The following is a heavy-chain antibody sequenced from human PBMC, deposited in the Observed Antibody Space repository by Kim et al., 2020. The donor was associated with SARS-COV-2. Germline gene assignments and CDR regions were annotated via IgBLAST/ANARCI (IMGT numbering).Heavy chain of an antibody. CDR3: ARGPGIAVAGTHHWFDP. D-gene: IGHD6-19*01. CDR2: INHSGST. CDR1: GGSFSGYY. Sequence: SETLSLTCAVYGGSFSGYYWSWIRQPPGKGLEWIGEINHSGSTNYNPSLKSRVTISVDTSKNQFSLKLSSVTAADTAVYYCARGPGIAVAGTHHWFDPWG. J-gene: IGHJ5*02. V-gene: IGHV4-34*01.